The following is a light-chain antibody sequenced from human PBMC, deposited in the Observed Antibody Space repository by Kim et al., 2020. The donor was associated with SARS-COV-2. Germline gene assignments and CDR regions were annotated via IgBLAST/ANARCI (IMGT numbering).Light chain of an antibody. CDR3: CSYAGSYTWV. Sequence: QSVTISCTGTSSGVGSYKYVSWYQQHQGKAPKLMIYDVSKRPSGVPDRFSGSKSGNTASLTISGLQAEDEADYYCCSYAGSYTWVFGGGTKVTVL. CDR2: DVS. CDR1: SSGVGSYKY. J-gene: IGLJ3*02. V-gene: IGLV2-11*01.